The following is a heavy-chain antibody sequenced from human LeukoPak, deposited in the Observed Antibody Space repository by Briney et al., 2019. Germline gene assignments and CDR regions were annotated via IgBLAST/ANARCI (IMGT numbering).Heavy chain of an antibody. CDR1: DGSINGYY. J-gene: IGHJ4*02. CDR3: AREPVGASHGIDY. CDR2: LYYSGST. V-gene: IGHV4-59*01. Sequence: SETLSLTCTVSDGSINGYYWSWIRQSPGKGLEWIGYLYYSGSTNYNPSLKSRVTISVDTSKNQFSLKLSSVTAADTAVYYCAREPVGASHGIDYWGQGTLVTVSS. D-gene: IGHD1-26*01.